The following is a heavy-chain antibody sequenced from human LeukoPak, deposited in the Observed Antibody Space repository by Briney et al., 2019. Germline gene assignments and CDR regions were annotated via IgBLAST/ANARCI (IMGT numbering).Heavy chain of an antibody. CDR1: GFTFSSYA. J-gene: IGHJ4*02. CDR2: ISYDGSNK. Sequence: GGSLRLSCAASGFTFSSYAMHWVRQAPGKGLEWVAVISYDGSNKYYADSVKGRFTISRDNSKNTLYLQMNSLRAEDTAVCYCARDPRWLETPEYYFDYWGQGTLVTVSS. CDR3: ARDPRWLETPEYYFDY. D-gene: IGHD6-19*01. V-gene: IGHV3-30-3*01.